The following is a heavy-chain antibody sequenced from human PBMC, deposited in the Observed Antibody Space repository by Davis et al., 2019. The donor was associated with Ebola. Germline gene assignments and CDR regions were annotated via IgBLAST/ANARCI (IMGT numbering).Heavy chain of an antibody. Sequence: GESLKISCAASGFTFSSYGMHWVRQAPGKGLEWVAVIWYDGSNKYYADSVKGRFTISRDNSKNTLYLQMNSLRAEDTAVYYCARDRGSSWGIDYWGQGTLVTVSS. CDR3: ARDRGSSWGIDY. J-gene: IGHJ4*02. CDR2: IWYDGSNK. CDR1: GFTFSSYG. D-gene: IGHD6-13*01. V-gene: IGHV3-33*01.